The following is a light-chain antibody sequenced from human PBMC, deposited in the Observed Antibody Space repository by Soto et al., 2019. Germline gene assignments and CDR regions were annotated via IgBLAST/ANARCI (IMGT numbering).Light chain of an antibody. CDR1: QSVRSN. J-gene: IGKJ1*01. CDR3: QQYGSSIQT. Sequence: EIVTTQSPATLSVSPGDTATLSCRASQSVRSNLAWYQQKPGQAPRLLIYGASSRAPDIPDRFSGSGSGTDFTLTISRLEPEDFAVYYCQQYGSSIQTFGQGTKVDI. V-gene: IGKV3-20*01. CDR2: GAS.